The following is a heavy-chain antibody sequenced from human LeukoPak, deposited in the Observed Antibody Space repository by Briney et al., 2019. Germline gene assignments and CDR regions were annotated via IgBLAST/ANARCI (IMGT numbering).Heavy chain of an antibody. Sequence: GGSLRLSCAASGFTFSSYAMSWVRQAPGKGLEWVSAINDRGGAKFYADSVKGRFTISRDNSKNTFYLQMNSLGAEDTAVYYCAKADCGNIGCYVKDYWGQGTLVTVSS. D-gene: IGHD2-2*01. CDR2: INDRGGAK. J-gene: IGHJ4*02. V-gene: IGHV3-23*01. CDR3: AKADCGNIGCYVKDY. CDR1: GFTFSSYA.